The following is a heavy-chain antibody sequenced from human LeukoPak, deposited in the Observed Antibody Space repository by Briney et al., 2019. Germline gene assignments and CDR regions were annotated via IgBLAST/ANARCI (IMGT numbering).Heavy chain of an antibody. Sequence: ASVKVSCKASAYTCTSYGISWVRQAPGQGLEWMGWISAYNGNTNYAQKLQGRVTMTTDTSTSTAYMELRSLRSDDTAVYYCARNLQNYYDSSGYYSDYWGQGTLVTVSS. CDR1: AYTCTSYG. J-gene: IGHJ4*02. CDR3: ARNLQNYYDSSGYYSDY. V-gene: IGHV1-18*01. D-gene: IGHD3-22*01. CDR2: ISAYNGNT.